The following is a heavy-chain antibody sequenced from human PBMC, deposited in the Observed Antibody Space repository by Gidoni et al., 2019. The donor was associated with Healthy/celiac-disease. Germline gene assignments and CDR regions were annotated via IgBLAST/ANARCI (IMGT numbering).Heavy chain of an antibody. CDR2: ISGSGGST. CDR1: GFPFSRYA. J-gene: IGHJ6*02. D-gene: IGHD4-4*01. V-gene: IGHV3-23*01. CDR3: ATNDYIIPRALYGMDV. Sequence: EVQLLESGGGLVQPGGSLRLSCAASGFPFSRYAMSCVRQAPGKGLEWVSVISGSGGSTYYADSVKGRFTISRDNSKNTLYLQMNSLRAEDTAVYYCATNDYIIPRALYGMDVWGQGTTVTVSS.